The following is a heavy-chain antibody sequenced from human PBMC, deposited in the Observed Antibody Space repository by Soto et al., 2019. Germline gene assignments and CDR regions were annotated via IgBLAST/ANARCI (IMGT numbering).Heavy chain of an antibody. J-gene: IGHJ4*02. CDR1: GFTFSSYA. D-gene: IGHD3-16*02. V-gene: IGHV3-23*01. Sequence: GGSLRLSCAASGFTFSSYAMSWVRQAPGKGLEWVSAISGSGGSTYYADSVKGRFTISRDNSKNTLYLQMNSLRAEDTAVYYCAKAGLYDYIGGSYRSHFLAYGGKGPWVPVSS. CDR3: AKAGLYDYIGGSYRSHFLAY. CDR2: ISGSGGST.